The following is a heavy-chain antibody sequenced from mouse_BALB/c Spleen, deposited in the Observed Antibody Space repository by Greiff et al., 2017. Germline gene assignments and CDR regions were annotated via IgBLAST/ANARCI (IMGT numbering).Heavy chain of an antibody. V-gene: IGHV1S132*01. CDR3: ARSGYYGSSFYYAMDY. J-gene: IGHJ4*01. Sequence: VQLQESGAELVKPGASVKLSCKTSGYTFTSYWIQWVKQRPGQGLGWIGEIFPGTGTTYYNEKFKGKATLTIDTSSGTAYLQLSSLTSEDSAVYFCARSGYYGSSFYYAMDYWGQGTSVTVSS. CDR2: IFPGTGTT. D-gene: IGHD1-1*01. CDR1: GYTFTSYW.